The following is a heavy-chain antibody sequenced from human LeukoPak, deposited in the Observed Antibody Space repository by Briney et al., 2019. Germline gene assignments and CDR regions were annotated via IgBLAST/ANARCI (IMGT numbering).Heavy chain of an antibody. J-gene: IGHJ5*02. CDR3: ARDSQRGGWYSLYGSA. V-gene: IGHV1-69*04. CDR2: IIPILGIA. D-gene: IGHD6-19*01. Sequence: ASVKVSCKASGGTFSSYAISWVRQAPGQGLEWMGRIIPILGIANYAQKFQGRVTITADKSTSTAYMELSSLRSEDTAVHYCARDSQRGGWYSLYGSAWGQGTLVTVSS. CDR1: GGTFSSYA.